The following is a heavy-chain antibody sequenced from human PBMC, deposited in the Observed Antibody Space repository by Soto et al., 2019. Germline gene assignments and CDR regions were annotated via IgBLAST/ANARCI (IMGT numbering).Heavy chain of an antibody. V-gene: IGHV3-7*03. D-gene: IGHD3-3*01. CDR1: GFNLNCLW. CDR3: VLAAPYDDLWCGYHPLDL. CDR2: MHEDGRER. J-gene: IGHJ5*02. Sequence: GGSLRLSCEASGFNLNCLWMTWVRQAPGKGREWVASMHEDGRERYDVDSVKGRCTISRDNTNKSVYLQMNSLRVEDTALSYCVLAAPYDDLWCGYHPLDLWGQGTLVTVSS.